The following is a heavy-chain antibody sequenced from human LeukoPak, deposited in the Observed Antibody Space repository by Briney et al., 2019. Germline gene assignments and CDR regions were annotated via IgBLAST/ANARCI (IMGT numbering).Heavy chain of an antibody. J-gene: IGHJ6*03. CDR1: GYTFTNYD. Sequence: EASVKVSCTAFGYTFTNYDINWVRQATGQGLEWMGWMNPNSGTTGYAQKFLGRVTITRNTSISTTYMELSSPRSEDTAVYYCARGRSPGTSMEYYYYMDVWGKGTTVTVSS. CDR2: MNPNSGTT. V-gene: IGHV1-8*03. CDR3: ARGRSPGTSMEYYYYMDV. D-gene: IGHD1-1*01.